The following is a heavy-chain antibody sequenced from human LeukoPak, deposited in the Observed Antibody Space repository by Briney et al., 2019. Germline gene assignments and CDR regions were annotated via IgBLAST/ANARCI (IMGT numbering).Heavy chain of an antibody. CDR3: ARHAHYCSSTSCYAEWFDP. Sequence: SETLSLTCTVSGGSISSSSYYWGWIRQPPGKGLEWIGSIYYSGSTYYNPSLKSRVTISVDTSKNQFSLKLSSVTAADTAVYYCARHAHYCSSTSCYAEWFDPWGQGTLVTVSS. J-gene: IGHJ5*02. CDR2: IYYSGST. V-gene: IGHV4-39*01. D-gene: IGHD2-2*01. CDR1: GGSISSSSYY.